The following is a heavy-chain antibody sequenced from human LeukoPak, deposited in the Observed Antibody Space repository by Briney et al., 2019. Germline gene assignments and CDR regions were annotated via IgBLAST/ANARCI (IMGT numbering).Heavy chain of an antibody. Sequence: SETLSLTCAVYGGSFSGYYWSWIRQPPGKGLEWIGSIYYSGSTYYNPSLKSRVTISVDTSKNQFSLKLSSVTAADTAVYYCARHAVVVAAKGAFDIWGQGTMVTVSS. D-gene: IGHD2-15*01. CDR2: IYYSGST. J-gene: IGHJ3*02. CDR3: ARHAVVVAAKGAFDI. CDR1: GGSFSGYY. V-gene: IGHV4-34*01.